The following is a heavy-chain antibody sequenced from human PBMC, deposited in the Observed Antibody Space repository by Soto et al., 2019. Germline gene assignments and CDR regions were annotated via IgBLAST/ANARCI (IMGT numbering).Heavy chain of an antibody. Sequence: SETLSLTCAGSGGSISSGGYSCSWIRQPPGKGLEWIGYIYHSGSTYYNPSLKSRVTISVDRSKNQFSLKLSSVTAADTDVYYSARRYGSCFDYWGQGTLVTVSS. J-gene: IGHJ4*02. CDR1: GGSISSGGYS. CDR2: IYHSGST. CDR3: ARRYGSCFDY. D-gene: IGHD5-18*01. V-gene: IGHV4-30-2*01.